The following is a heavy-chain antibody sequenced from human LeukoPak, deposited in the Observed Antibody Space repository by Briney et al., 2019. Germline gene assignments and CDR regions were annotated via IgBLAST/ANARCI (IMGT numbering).Heavy chain of an antibody. Sequence: GGSLRLSCAASRFTFSGYAMSWVRQAPGKGLEWVSSISGSGSSTYYADSVKGRFTISRDNSKNTLYLQMNSLSAEDTAVYYCAKSPYGDYLGIDYWGQGTLVTVSS. CDR1: RFTFSGYA. V-gene: IGHV3-23*01. CDR2: ISGSGSST. D-gene: IGHD4-17*01. CDR3: AKSPYGDYLGIDY. J-gene: IGHJ4*02.